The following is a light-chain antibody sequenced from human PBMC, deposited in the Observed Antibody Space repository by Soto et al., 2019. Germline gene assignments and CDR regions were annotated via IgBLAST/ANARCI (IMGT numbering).Light chain of an antibody. CDR2: DAS. J-gene: IGKJ1*01. Sequence: EIVLTQSPGTLSLSPGERATLSCRASQSVSRYLAWYQQKPGQAPRLLIYDASTRATGISARFSGSGSGTDFTLTISSLEPEDFAMYYCQQRSNWPVTFGHGTKVDIK. CDR1: QSVSRY. CDR3: QQRSNWPVT. V-gene: IGKV3-11*01.